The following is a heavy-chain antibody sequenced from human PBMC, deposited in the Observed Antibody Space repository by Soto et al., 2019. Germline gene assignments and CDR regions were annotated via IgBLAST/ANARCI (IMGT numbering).Heavy chain of an antibody. J-gene: IGHJ4*02. V-gene: IGHV1-18*01. CDR1: GYTFISYG. CDR3: TLVALDY. CDR2: ISAYTGNT. Sequence: QVQLVQSGAEVKKPGASVKVSCKASGYTFISYGIRWVRQAPGQGLEWMGWISAYTGNTNYTQKLQGRVTMTTDTSTTTAYMELRNLRSDDTAVYYCTLVALDYWGQGTLVTVSS. D-gene: IGHD5-12*01.